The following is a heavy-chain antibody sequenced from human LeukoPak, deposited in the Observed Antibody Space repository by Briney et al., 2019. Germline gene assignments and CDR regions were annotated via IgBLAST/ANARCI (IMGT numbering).Heavy chain of an antibody. J-gene: IGHJ5*02. CDR3: ASGVAVVVAVTGPVNS. Sequence: SETLFLTCTVFGGSISSSSYYWGWIRQPPGKGLEWIGSIYYSGSTYYNPSLKSRVTISVDTSKNQFSLKLSSVTAADTAVYYCASGVAVVVAVTGPVNSWGQGTLVTVSS. CDR1: GGSISSSSYY. V-gene: IGHV4-39*07. CDR2: IYYSGST. D-gene: IGHD3-22*01.